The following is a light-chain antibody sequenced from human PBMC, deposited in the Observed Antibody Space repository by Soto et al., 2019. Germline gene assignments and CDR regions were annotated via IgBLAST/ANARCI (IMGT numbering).Light chain of an antibody. J-gene: IGKJ4*01. V-gene: IGKV1-12*01. CDR1: QAINNW. CDR2: AGF. CDR3: QQANSSPLT. Sequence: DIQMTQSPSSVSASVGDTVTITCRASQAINNWLAWYQQKPGKAPNLLIYAGFTLQSEVPSRFSGSGSGSDFTLTIHSLQPDDFATYYCQQANSSPLTFRGGTKVEFK.